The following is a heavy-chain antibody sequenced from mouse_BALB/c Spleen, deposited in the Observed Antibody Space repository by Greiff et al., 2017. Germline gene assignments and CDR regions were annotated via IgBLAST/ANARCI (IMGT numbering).Heavy chain of an antibody. J-gene: IGHJ2*01. V-gene: IGHV14-4*02. CDR2: IDPENGDT. D-gene: IGHD2-1*01. CDR3: NAWGGNYFPFDY. Sequence: EVQLQQSGAELVRSGASVKLSCTASGFNIKDYYMHLVKQRPEQGLEWIGWIDPENGDTEYAPKFQGKATMTADTSSNTAYLQLSSLTSEDTAVYYCNAWGGNYFPFDYWGQGTTLTVSS. CDR1: GFNIKDYY.